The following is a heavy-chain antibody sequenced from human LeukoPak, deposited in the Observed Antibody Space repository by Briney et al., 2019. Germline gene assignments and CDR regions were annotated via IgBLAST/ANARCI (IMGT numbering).Heavy chain of an antibody. CDR1: GGSISSSSYY. J-gene: IGHJ4*02. V-gene: IGHV4-39*07. Sequence: SETLSLTCTVSGGSISSSSYYWGWIRQPPGKGLEWIGSIYYSGSTYYNPSLKSRVTISVDTSKNQFSLKLSSVTAADTAVYYCARDRVDYYDSSGPLYYFDYWGQGTLVTVSS. D-gene: IGHD3-22*01. CDR3: ARDRVDYYDSSGPLYYFDY. CDR2: IYYSGST.